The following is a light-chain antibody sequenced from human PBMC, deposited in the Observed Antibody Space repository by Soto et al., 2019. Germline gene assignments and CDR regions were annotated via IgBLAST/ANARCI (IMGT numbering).Light chain of an antibody. V-gene: IGKV3-20*01. J-gene: IGKJ2*01. CDR1: QSVASSY. Sequence: EVVLTQSPGTLSLSPGERVTLSCRASQSVASSYLAWYQQKPGRAPRLLFYSASSRATGIPDRFSGSGSGTDFTLTISRLEPEDFAIYYCQQYGSTPYTFGQGTRLEIK. CDR3: QQYGSTPYT. CDR2: SAS.